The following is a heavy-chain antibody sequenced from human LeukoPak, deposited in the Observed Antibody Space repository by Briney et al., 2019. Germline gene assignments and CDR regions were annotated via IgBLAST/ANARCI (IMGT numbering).Heavy chain of an antibody. J-gene: IGHJ6*02. CDR1: GFTFSDHY. D-gene: IGHD1-26*01. Sequence: GGSLRLSCAASGFTFSDHYMSWIRQAPGKGLKWVSTISGSGGAGTYYADSVKGRFTVSRDNSRNTLYLPMNSLRAEDTAVYYCVKDRGGSPFYGMDVWGQGTTVTVSS. CDR2: ISGSGGAGT. V-gene: IGHV3-23*01. CDR3: VKDRGGSPFYGMDV.